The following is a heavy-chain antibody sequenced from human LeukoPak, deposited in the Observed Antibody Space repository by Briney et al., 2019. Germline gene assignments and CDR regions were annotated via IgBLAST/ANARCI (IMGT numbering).Heavy chain of an antibody. CDR3: AKDRSTTWSFDY. D-gene: IGHD6-13*01. CDR1: GFTFSDYW. V-gene: IGHV3-30*18. J-gene: IGHJ4*02. Sequence: GGSPRLSCAASGFTFSDYWMSWVRQAPGKGLEWLAFISDDGSRKYYADSVKGRFTISRDNSKNTLFLQMNSLRTEDTAMYYCAKDRSTTWSFDYWGQGTLVTVSS. CDR2: ISDDGSRK.